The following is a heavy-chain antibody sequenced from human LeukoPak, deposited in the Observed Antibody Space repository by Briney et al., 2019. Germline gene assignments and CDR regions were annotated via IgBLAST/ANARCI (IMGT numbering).Heavy chain of an antibody. CDR1: GFTFSSYS. CDR2: ISSSSSYI. CDR3: ARAIAAAGYRLVPDN. Sequence: NPGGSLRLSCAASGFTFSSYSMNWVRQAPGKGLEWVSSISSSSSYIYYADSVKGRFTISRDNAKNSLYLQMNSLRAEDTAVYYCARAIAAAGYRLVPDNWGQRTLVTVSS. J-gene: IGHJ4*02. D-gene: IGHD6-13*01. V-gene: IGHV3-21*01.